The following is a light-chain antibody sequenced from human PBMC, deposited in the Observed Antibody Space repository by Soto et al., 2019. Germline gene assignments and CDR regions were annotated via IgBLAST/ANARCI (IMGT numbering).Light chain of an antibody. CDR3: QQYKNWPCT. J-gene: IGKJ1*01. CDR2: GAS. CDR1: QSVSSS. V-gene: IGKV3-15*01. Sequence: EIVVTQSPATLSVSPGGRATLSCRTSQSVSSSLAWYQQKPGQAPSLLIYGASTRATGIPARFSGSGSGTEFTLTISSLQSEDCAVYYCQQYKNWPCTFGQGTKVDIK.